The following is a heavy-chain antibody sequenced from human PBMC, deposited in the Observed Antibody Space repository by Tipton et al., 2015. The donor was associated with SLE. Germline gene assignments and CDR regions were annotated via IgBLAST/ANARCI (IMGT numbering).Heavy chain of an antibody. CDR1: GVSISNYY. CDR2: VYKN. Sequence: TLSLTCYVTGVSISNYYWTWIRQSPGKGLEWIGNVYKNYNPSLESRVTISVDTSRNLFSLNLSSVTAADTAVYYCARRWDTSTWDYWGQGTLVSVSS. V-gene: IGHV4-59*01. CDR3: ARRWDTSTWDY. D-gene: IGHD6-13*01. J-gene: IGHJ4*02.